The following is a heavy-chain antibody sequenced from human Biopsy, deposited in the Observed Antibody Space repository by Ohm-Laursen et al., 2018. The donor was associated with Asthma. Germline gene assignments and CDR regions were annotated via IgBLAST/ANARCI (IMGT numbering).Heavy chain of an antibody. CDR2: ISGDAQRT. Sequence: SLRLSCTASGSTFSSYALSWVRQAPGKGLEWVSGISGDAQRTYYEDSVKGRFTISRDNSKNTIYLQLNSLRAEDTAVYYCAKDWKSLYVQYFFEYWGQGALVTVSS. D-gene: IGHD5/OR15-5a*01. V-gene: IGHV3-23*01. J-gene: IGHJ4*02. CDR1: GSTFSSYA. CDR3: AKDWKSLYVQYFFEY.